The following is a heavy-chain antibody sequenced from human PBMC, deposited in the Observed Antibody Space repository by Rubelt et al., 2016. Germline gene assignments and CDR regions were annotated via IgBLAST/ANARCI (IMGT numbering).Heavy chain of an antibody. J-gene: IGHJ4*02. CDR3: ARDGSGSIY. CDR2: ISGSGGDT. Sequence: EVHLLDSGGGLVQPGGSLRLSCAASGFTFSTSAMTWVRQAPGKGLEWVSVISGSGGDTYYADSVKGRFTISRDNFENTLYLQMNSLRAEDTAVYYCARDGSGSIYWGQGALVTVSS. CDR1: GFTFSTSA. D-gene: IGHD6-19*01. V-gene: IGHV3-23*01.